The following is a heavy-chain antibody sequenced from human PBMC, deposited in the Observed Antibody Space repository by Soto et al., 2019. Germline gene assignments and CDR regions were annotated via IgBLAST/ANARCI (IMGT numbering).Heavy chain of an antibody. CDR3: AKDGSHIGDYGYYYYYGMDV. J-gene: IGHJ6*02. CDR2: ISWNSGSI. D-gene: IGHD4-17*01. Sequence: EVQLVESGGGLVQPGRSLRLSCAASGFTFDDYAMHWVRQAPGKGLEWVSGISWNSGSIGYADSVKGRFTISRDNAKNSLYLQMNSLRSEDTALYYCAKDGSHIGDYGYYYYYGMDVWGQGTTVTVSS. V-gene: IGHV3-9*01. CDR1: GFTFDDYA.